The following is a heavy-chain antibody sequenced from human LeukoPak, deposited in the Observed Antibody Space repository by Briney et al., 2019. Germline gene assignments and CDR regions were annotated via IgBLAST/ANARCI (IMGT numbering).Heavy chain of an antibody. V-gene: IGHV4-39*07. Sequence: PSETLSLTCTVSGGSISSSSYYWGWIRQPPGKGLEWIGSIYYSGSTYYNPSLKSRVTISVDTSKNQFSLKLSSVTAADTAVYYCARAGIVGAIGYCGRGTLVTVSA. D-gene: IGHD1-26*01. J-gene: IGHJ4*02. CDR1: GGSISSSSYY. CDR3: ARAGIVGAIGY. CDR2: IYYSGST.